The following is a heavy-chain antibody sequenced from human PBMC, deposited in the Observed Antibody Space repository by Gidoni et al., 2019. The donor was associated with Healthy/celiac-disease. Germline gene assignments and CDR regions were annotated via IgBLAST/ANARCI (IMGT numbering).Heavy chain of an antibody. Sequence: QVQLVQSGAEVKKPGSSVKVSCKASGGPFSSYAISWVRQAPGQGLEWMGRIIPILGIANDAQKFQGRVTITADKSTSTAYMELSSLRSEDTAVYYCARGPTSGSSSWYKAEYFQHWGQGTLVTVSS. D-gene: IGHD6-13*01. CDR3: ARGPTSGSSSWYKAEYFQH. V-gene: IGHV1-69*04. CDR2: IIPILGIA. J-gene: IGHJ1*01. CDR1: GGPFSSYA.